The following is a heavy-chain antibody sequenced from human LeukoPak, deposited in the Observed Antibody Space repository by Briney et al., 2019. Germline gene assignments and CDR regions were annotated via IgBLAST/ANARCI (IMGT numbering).Heavy chain of an antibody. CDR1: GYTLTELS. J-gene: IGHJ4*02. CDR3: ATGPPEEWELLPRLVY. CDR2: FDPEDGET. Sequence: GASVNVSCKVSGYTLTELSMHWVRLAPGKGLEWMGGFDPEDGETIYAQKFQGRVTMAEDTSTDTAYMELSSLRSEDTAVYYCATGPPEEWELLPRLVYWGQGTLVTVSS. V-gene: IGHV1-24*01. D-gene: IGHD1-26*01.